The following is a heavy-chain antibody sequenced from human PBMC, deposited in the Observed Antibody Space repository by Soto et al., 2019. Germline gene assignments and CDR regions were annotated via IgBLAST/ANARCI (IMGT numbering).Heavy chain of an antibody. Sequence: SVKVSCKASGGTFSSYTISWVRQAPGQGLEWMGRIIPILGIANYAQKFQGRVTITADKSTSTAYMELSSLRSEDTAVYYCARGLVLAFITMVRGVMSDYYFDYWGQGTLVTVSS. CDR3: ARGLVLAFITMVRGVMSDYYFDY. CDR2: IIPILGIA. V-gene: IGHV1-69*02. CDR1: GGTFSSYT. J-gene: IGHJ4*02. D-gene: IGHD3-10*01.